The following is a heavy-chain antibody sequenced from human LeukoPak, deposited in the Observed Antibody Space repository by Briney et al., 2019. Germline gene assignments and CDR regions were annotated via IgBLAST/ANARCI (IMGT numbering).Heavy chain of an antibody. D-gene: IGHD2-8*01. J-gene: IGHJ4*02. CDR2: IIHSGRT. V-gene: IGHV4-34*12. CDR3: ARGIVLMHYASFDY. CDR1: GGSFSGYY. Sequence: PSETLSLTCGVYGGSFSGYYWTWIRQSPGRGLEWIAEIIHSGRTNYSPSLKSRATLSVDTSKNQFSLRLTSVTAADTAVYYCARGIVLMHYASFDYWGQGSLSPSPQ.